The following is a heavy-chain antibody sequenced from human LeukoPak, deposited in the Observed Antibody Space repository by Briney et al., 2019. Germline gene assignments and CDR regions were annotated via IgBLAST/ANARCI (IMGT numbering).Heavy chain of an antibody. J-gene: IGHJ4*02. CDR2: IYYSGST. V-gene: IGHV4-59*01. Sequence: SETLSLTCTVSGGSISSYYWSWIRQPPGKGLEWIGFIYYSGSTNYNPSLKSRVTISVDTSKNQFSLKVRSVTPADTAVYYCARGAAATYWGQGTLVTVSS. CDR1: GGSISSYY. CDR3: ARGAAATY. D-gene: IGHD6-13*01.